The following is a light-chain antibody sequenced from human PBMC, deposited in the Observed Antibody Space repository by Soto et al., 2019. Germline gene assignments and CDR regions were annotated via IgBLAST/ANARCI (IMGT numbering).Light chain of an antibody. Sequence: QSVMTQPPSVSAAPGQKVTISCSGSSSNIGGNSVSWYQQLPGTAPKLLIYDDNKRPSGIPDRFSGSNSGTTVTLTISGVQAEDEADYNCLSPDISGNSWVFGGGTQLTVL. CDR1: SSNIGGNS. J-gene: IGLJ3*02. V-gene: IGLV1-51*01. CDR3: LSPDISGNSWV. CDR2: DDN.